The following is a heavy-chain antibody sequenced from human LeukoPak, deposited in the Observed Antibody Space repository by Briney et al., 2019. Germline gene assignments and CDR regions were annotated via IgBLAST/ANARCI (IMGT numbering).Heavy chain of an antibody. Sequence: TGGSLRLSCAASGFTFSSYAMSWVRQAPGKGLEWVSAISGSGGSTYYADSVKGRFTISRDNSKNTLYLQMNSLRAEDTAVYYCAKVWPLSYYYYGMDVWGQGTTVTVSS. D-gene: IGHD3-16*02. V-gene: IGHV3-23*01. CDR3: AKVWPLSYYYYGMDV. CDR1: GFTFSSYA. J-gene: IGHJ6*02. CDR2: ISGSGGST.